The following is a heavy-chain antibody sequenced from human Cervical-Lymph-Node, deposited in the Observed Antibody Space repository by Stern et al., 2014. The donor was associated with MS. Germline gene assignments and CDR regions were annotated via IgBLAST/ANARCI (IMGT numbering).Heavy chain of an antibody. CDR3: VTSLRVSYFDF. J-gene: IGHJ4*02. Sequence: VQLVESGAEVKMPGASVKVSCKASGYTFTGYYLHWVRQAPGQGLEWLGWINPKNGLTKFAQKFQGWVTMTRGTSISTAPLELSRLTSDDTAIYYCVTSLRVSYFDFWGQGTVVTVSS. CDR2: INPKNGLT. V-gene: IGHV1-2*04. D-gene: IGHD3-3*01. CDR1: GYTFTGYY.